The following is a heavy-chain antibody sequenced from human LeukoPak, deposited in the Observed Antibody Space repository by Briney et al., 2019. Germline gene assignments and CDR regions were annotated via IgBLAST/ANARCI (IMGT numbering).Heavy chain of an antibody. CDR3: AKDFARYYYDSSGYYDPRGDYYYGMDV. Sequence: GGSLRLSCAASGFTFDDYAMHWVRQAPGKGLEWVSGISWNSGSIGYADSVKGRFTISRDNAKNSLYLQMNSLRAEDTAFYYRAKDFARYYYDSSGYYDPRGDYYYGMDVWGQGTTVTASS. J-gene: IGHJ6*02. CDR1: GFTFDDYA. D-gene: IGHD3-22*01. V-gene: IGHV3-9*01. CDR2: ISWNSGSI.